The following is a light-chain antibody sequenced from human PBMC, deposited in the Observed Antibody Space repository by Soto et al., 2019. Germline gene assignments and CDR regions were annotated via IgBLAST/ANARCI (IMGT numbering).Light chain of an antibody. CDR1: QNINNY. CDR3: QQSYTTPIT. Sequence: DVQVTQSPSSLSASVGDRVTITCRASQNINNYLNWYQQKPGKAPKLLISVESNLQSGVPSRFSGRGSGTEFTLTISSLQPEDFATYYCQQSYTTPITFGGGTKVEI. J-gene: IGKJ4*01. CDR2: VES. V-gene: IGKV1-39*01.